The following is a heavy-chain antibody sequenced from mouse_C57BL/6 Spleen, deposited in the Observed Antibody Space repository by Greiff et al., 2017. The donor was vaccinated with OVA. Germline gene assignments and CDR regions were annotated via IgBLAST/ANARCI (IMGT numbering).Heavy chain of an antibody. J-gene: IGHJ4*01. CDR1: GYTFTSYW. CDR3: ASIGGYYVRVDAMDY. CDR2: IHPSDSDT. V-gene: IGHV1-74*01. Sequence: QVQLQQPGAELVKPGASVKVSCKASGYTFTSYWMHWVKQRPGQGLEWIGRIHPSDSDTNYNQKFKGKATLTVDKSSSTAYMQLSSLTSEDSAVYYCASIGGYYVRVDAMDYWGQGTSVTVSS. D-gene: IGHD2-3*01.